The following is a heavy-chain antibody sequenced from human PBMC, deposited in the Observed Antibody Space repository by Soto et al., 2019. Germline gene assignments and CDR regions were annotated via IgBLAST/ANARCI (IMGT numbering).Heavy chain of an antibody. D-gene: IGHD3-10*01. V-gene: IGHV3-23*01. CDR3: AKYHYYGSGSYLDHYAMDV. Sequence: EVQLLESGGGLVQPGGSLRLSCAVSGFTFSNYAMSWVRQAPGKGLEWVSGISGSGYSTYYADSVKGRFTISRDNSKNTLYLQMNSLRAEDTAVYYCAKYHYYGSGSYLDHYAMDVWGQGTTVTVSS. CDR2: ISGSGYST. J-gene: IGHJ6*02. CDR1: GFTFSNYA.